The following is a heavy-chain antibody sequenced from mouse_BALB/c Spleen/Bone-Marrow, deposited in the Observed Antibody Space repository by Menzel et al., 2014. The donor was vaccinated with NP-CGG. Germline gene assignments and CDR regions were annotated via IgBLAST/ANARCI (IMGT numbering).Heavy chain of an antibody. CDR2: INPSNGGT. D-gene: IGHD2-4*01. V-gene: IGHV1S81*02. J-gene: IGHJ2*01. CDR1: GYTFTSYY. CDR3: TRSTMITYFDY. Sequence: QVQLQQSGAELVKPGASVKSSCKASGYTFTSYYMYWVKKRPGQGLEWIGEINPSNGGTNFNEKFKSKATLTVDKSSSTAYMQLSSLTSEDSAVYYCTRSTMITYFDYWGQGTTLTVSS.